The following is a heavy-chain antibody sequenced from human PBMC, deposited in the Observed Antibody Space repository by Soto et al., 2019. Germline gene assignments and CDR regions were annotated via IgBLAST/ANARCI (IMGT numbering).Heavy chain of an antibody. Sequence: GSLSLSCAASGFTVRSYAMCWVRQAPGKGLEWVSAISGSGGSTYYADSVKGRFTISRDNSKNTLYLQMNSLRTEDTAVYYCAKDRPYSGSYPGLNDPAATDVYYWGQRTLVTVSA. CDR2: ISGSGGST. V-gene: IGHV3-23*01. CDR3: AKDRPYSGSYPGLNDPAATDVYY. CDR1: GFTVRSYA. D-gene: IGHD1-26*01. J-gene: IGHJ4*01.